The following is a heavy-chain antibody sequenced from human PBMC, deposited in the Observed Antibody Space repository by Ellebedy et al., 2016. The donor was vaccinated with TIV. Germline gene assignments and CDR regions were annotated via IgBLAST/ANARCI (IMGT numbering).Heavy chain of an antibody. CDR3: ARWFGEPLYVRWFDP. D-gene: IGHD3-10*01. Sequence: SETLSLTCTVSGGSISRSSYYWGWIRQPPQKGLEWIGSIYYTGSSFYNPSLKSRVTISVDTSKSQFSLRLTSVTAADTAVYYCARWFGEPLYVRWFDPWGQGTLVTVSS. J-gene: IGHJ5*02. CDR1: GGSISRSSYY. V-gene: IGHV4-39*01. CDR2: IYYTGSS.